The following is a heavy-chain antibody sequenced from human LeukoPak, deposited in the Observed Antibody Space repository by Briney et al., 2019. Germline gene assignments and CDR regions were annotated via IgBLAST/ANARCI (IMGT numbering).Heavy chain of an antibody. D-gene: IGHD1-1*01. J-gene: IGHJ4*02. Sequence: GGSLRLSCAASGFTFSSYAMSWVRQASGKWLEWVSAISGSGGSTYYADSVKGRFPISRANSKYTLYLQMNSLRAEDTAVYYCATSPNEYSPLNYWGQGTLVTVSS. V-gene: IGHV3-23*01. CDR2: ISGSGGST. CDR3: ATSPNEYSPLNY. CDR1: GFTFSSYA.